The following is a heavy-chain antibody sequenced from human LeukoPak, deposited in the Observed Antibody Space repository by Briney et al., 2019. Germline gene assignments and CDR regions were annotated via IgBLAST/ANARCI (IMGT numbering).Heavy chain of an antibody. Sequence: SQTLSLTCTVSGGSISSGGYYWSWIRQHPGKGLEWIGYIYYGGSTYYNPSLKSRVTISVDTSKNQFSLKLSSVTAADTAVYYCARDSLFAPFDYWGQGPWSPSP. CDR1: GGSISSGGYY. V-gene: IGHV4-31*03. J-gene: IGHJ4*02. CDR3: ARDSLFAPFDY. D-gene: IGHD3-3*01. CDR2: IYYGGST.